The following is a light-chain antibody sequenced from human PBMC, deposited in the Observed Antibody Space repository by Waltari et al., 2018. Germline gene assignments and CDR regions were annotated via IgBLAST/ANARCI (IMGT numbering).Light chain of an antibody. CDR3: SSYVGSTTYV. CDR1: DSDLGTYDL. V-gene: IGLV2-23*02. CDR2: ELS. Sequence: QSALTQPASVSGSPGQSITISCTGSDSDLGTYDLVSWFHLHPGKAPKPILYELSRRPSGLSVRFSGSKSGIRASLTISGLQADDEAEYYCSSYVGSTTYVFGGGTKVTVL. J-gene: IGLJ3*02.